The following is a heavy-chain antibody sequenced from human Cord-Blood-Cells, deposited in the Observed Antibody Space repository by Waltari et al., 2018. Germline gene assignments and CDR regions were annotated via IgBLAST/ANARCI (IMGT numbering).Heavy chain of an antibody. CDR1: GFTFSSYG. Sequence: QVQLVASGGGVVQPGRSLSLSCPASGFTFSSYGMHWFRQAPGKGLEWGAVISYDGSNKYYADSVKGRFTISRDNSKNTLYLQMNSLRAEDTAVYYCANTARGYSYGYPDYWGQGTLVTVSS. V-gene: IGHV3-30*18. J-gene: IGHJ4*02. CDR3: ANTARGYSYGYPDY. D-gene: IGHD5-18*01. CDR2: ISYDGSNK.